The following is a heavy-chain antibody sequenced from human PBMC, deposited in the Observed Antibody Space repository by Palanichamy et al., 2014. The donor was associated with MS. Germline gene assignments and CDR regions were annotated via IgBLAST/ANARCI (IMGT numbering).Heavy chain of an antibody. D-gene: IGHD3-16*01. CDR3: ARHWGAPYYYGTDV. J-gene: IGHJ6*02. CDR2: INYFGVT. Sequence: QVQLQQWGAGLLKPSETLSLTCVVHDGSFSGYCWTWIRQSPGRGLEWIGEINYFGVTKYNPSLKSRVTISADTSKNQFSLNLTSVTAADAAVYYCARHWGAPYYYGTDVWGQGTTVTVSS. V-gene: IGHV4-34*02. CDR1: DGSFSGYC.